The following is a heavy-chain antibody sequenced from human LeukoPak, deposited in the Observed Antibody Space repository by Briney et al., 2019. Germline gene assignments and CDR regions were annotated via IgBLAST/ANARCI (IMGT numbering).Heavy chain of an antibody. CDR3: ARHDGRSGGTMGALDS. J-gene: IGHJ4*02. CDR1: GGSISSGSHH. D-gene: IGHD2-15*01. Sequence: SETLSLTCTVSGGSISSGSHHWGWFRQSPGKGLEWIGSIYDSRTIYYNPSLNSRVTISAVTSKDQFSLQLNSVTAADTAVYYCARHDGRSGGTMGALDSWGQGSLVTVSS. CDR2: IYDSRTI. V-gene: IGHV4-39*01.